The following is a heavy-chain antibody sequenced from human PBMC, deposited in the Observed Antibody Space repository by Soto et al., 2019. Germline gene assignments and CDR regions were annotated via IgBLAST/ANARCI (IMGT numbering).Heavy chain of an antibody. V-gene: IGHV1-69*06. CDR2: IIPIFGTA. Sequence: SVKVSCKASGGTFSSYAISWVRQAPGQGLEWMGGIIPIFGTANYAQKFQGRVTITADKSTSTAYMELSSLRSEDTAVYYCAREYYYGSGSYCNWFDPWGQGALVTVSS. J-gene: IGHJ5*02. CDR3: AREYYYGSGSYCNWFDP. CDR1: GGTFSSYA. D-gene: IGHD3-10*01.